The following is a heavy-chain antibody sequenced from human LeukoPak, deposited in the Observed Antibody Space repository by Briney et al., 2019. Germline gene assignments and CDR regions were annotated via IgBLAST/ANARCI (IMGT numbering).Heavy chain of an antibody. J-gene: IGHJ4*02. CDR2: IYYSGST. V-gene: IGHV4-39*07. D-gene: IGHD6-13*01. CDR1: GGSISSSSYY. CDR3: ARDVSSSRSDY. Sequence: PSETLSLTCTVSGGSISSSSYYWGWIRQPPGKGLEWIGSIYYSGSTYYNPSLKSRVTISVDTSKNQFSLKLSSVTAADTAVYYCARDVSSSRSDYWGQGTLVTVSS.